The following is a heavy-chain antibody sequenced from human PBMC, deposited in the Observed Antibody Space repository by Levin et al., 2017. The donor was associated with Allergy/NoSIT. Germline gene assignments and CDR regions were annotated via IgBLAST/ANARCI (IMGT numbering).Heavy chain of an antibody. V-gene: IGHV3-23*01. CDR1: GFTFSTYA. J-gene: IGHJ4*02. CDR2: ISHIGDST. D-gene: IGHD3/OR15-3a*01. Sequence: GESLKISCAASGFTFSTYAMSWVRQAPGKGLEWVSVISHIGDSTHYTDSVKGRFTILRDNSKSTLYLQMNSLRGDDTAVYYCARGTDDFDLCGQGTLVIVSS. CDR3: ARGTDDFDL.